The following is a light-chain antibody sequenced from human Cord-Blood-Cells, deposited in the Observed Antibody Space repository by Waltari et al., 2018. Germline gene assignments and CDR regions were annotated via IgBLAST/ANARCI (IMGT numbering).Light chain of an antibody. CDR1: KLGDKY. CDR2: QDS. V-gene: IGLV3-1*01. J-gene: IGLJ2*01. CDR3: QAWDSSTAGKVV. Sequence: SYELTQPPSVSVSPGQTASITCSGDKLGDKYACWYQQKPGQSPVLVIYQDSKRPSGIPARFSGSNSGNTATLTISGTQAMDEADYYCQAWDSSTAGKVVFGGGTKLTVL.